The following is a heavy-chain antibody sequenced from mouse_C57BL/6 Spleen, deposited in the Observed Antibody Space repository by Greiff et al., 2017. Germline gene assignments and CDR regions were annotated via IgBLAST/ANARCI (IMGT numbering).Heavy chain of an antibody. D-gene: IGHD2-2*01. CDR3: ARYEGVTRGYYFDY. V-gene: IGHV7-3*01. Sequence: EVKLVESGGGLVQPGGSLSLSCAASGFTFTDYYMSWVRQPPGKALEWLGFIRNKANGYTTEYSASVKGRFTISRDNSQSILYLQMNALRAEDSATYYCARYEGVTRGYYFDYWGQGTTLTVSS. J-gene: IGHJ2*01. CDR1: GFTFTDYY. CDR2: IRNKANGYTT.